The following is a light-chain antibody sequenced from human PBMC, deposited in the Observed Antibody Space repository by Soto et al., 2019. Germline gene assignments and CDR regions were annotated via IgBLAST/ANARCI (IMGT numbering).Light chain of an antibody. CDR3: MQALQTPRT. CDR1: QSLLHSNGYNY. V-gene: IGKV2-28*01. CDR2: LGS. J-gene: IGKJ4*01. Sequence: DLVMTQSPLSLPVTPGEPASISCRSSQSLLHSNGYNYLDWYLQKPGQSPQLVIYLGSNRASGVPDRFSGSGSGTDFTLKISRVEAEDVGVYYCMQALQTPRTFGGGTKVEIK.